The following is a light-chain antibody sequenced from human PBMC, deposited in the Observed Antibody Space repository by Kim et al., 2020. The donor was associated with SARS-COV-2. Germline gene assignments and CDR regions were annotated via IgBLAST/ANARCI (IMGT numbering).Light chain of an antibody. CDR3: QQYEDSWT. CDR1: QRINTRS. Sequence: EIVLTQSPGTLSLSPGEGATLSCRASQRINTRSLAWYQQKPGQAPRLLIYGASTRATDIPDRFSGSGSGTDFTLTISRLEPEDFAVFFCQQYEDSWTFGQGTKVDIK. J-gene: IGKJ1*01. CDR2: GAS. V-gene: IGKV3-20*01.